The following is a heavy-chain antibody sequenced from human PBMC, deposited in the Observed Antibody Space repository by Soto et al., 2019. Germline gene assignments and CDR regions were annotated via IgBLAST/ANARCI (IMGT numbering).Heavy chain of an antibody. V-gene: IGHV1-18*01. CDR3: AREAPSAYYGSGSSNWFDP. J-gene: IGHJ5*02. CDR2: ISAYNGNT. D-gene: IGHD3-10*01. CDR1: GYTFTSYG. Sequence: ASVKVSCKASGYTFTSYGISWVRQAPGQGIEWMGWISAYNGNTNYAQKLQGRVTMTTDTSTSTAYMELRSLRSDDTAVYYCAREAPSAYYGSGSSNWFDPWGQGTLVTVSS.